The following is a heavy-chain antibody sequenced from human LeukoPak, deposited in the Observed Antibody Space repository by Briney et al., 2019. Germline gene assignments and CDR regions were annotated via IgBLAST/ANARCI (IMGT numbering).Heavy chain of an antibody. V-gene: IGHV4-39*07. D-gene: IGHD6-6*01. CDR3: ARGGTLIAARLSFDY. CDR1: GGSISSSSYY. CDR2: IYYSGST. J-gene: IGHJ4*02. Sequence: SETLSLTCTVSGGSISSSSYYWGWIRQPPGKGLEWIGSIYYSGSTYYNPSLKSRVTISVDTSKNQFSLKLSSVTAADTAVYYCARGGTLIAARLSFDYWGQGTLVTVSS.